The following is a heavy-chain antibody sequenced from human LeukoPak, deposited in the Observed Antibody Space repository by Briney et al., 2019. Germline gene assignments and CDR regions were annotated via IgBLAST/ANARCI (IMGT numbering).Heavy chain of an antibody. J-gene: IGHJ3*02. V-gene: IGHV3-7*01. CDR3: ARGIEAFDI. Sequence: GESLRLSCAASGFTFSTYWMSWVRQAPGKGLEWVANIKRDGSEEYYVDSVKGRFTISRDNAKNSLYLQMNSLRAEDTAVYYCARGIEAFDIWGQGTMVTVSS. CDR1: GFTFSTYW. CDR2: IKRDGSEE. D-gene: IGHD3-16*02.